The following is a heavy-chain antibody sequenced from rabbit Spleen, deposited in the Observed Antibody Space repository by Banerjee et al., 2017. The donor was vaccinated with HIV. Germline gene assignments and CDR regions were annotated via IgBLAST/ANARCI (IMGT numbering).Heavy chain of an antibody. V-gene: IGHV1S40*01. CDR1: GFSFSSGYD. CDR3: AREVLYAAYAGFGDATIYYFDL. D-gene: IGHD6-1*01. CDR2: IYAGSNGST. Sequence: QSLEESGGGLVKPGASLTLTCKASGFSFSSGYDMCWVRQAPGKGLEWIACIYAGSNGSTYYASWAKGRFTISRTSSTTVTLQMTSLTAADTATYFCAREVLYAAYAGFGDATIYYFDLWGQGTLVTVS. J-gene: IGHJ4*01.